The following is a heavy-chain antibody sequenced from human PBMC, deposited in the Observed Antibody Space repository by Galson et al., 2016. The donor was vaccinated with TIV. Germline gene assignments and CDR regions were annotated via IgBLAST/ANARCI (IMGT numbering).Heavy chain of an antibody. J-gene: IGHJ6*02. CDR3: ARGGVTTDFWSNYYPGGMDV. D-gene: IGHD3-3*01. CDR1: GYTFPSYT. Sequence: SVKVSCKASGYTFPSYTMHWVRQAPGQRLDWMGWINAGNGNTRYSQQFQGRVTITRDTSASTAYMDLSSLKSDDTAVYYCARGGVTTDFWSNYYPGGMDVWGQGTTVTVSS. CDR2: INAGNGNT. V-gene: IGHV1-3*01.